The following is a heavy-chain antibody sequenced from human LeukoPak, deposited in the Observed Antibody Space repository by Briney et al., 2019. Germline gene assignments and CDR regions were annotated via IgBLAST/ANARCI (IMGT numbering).Heavy chain of an antibody. V-gene: IGHV3-43*01. J-gene: IGHJ4*02. CDR2: ISWDGGST. CDR1: GFTFDDYT. CDR3: AKEGIYGSGSYYDY. D-gene: IGHD3-10*01. Sequence: GGSLRLSCAASGFTFDDYTMHWVRQAPGKGLEWVSLISWDGGSTYYADSVKGRFTISRDNSKNSLYLQMNSLRTGDTALYYCAKEGIYGSGSYYDYWGQGTLVTVSS.